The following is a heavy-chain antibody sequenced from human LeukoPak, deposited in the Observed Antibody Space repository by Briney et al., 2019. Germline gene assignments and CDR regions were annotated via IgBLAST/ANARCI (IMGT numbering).Heavy chain of an antibody. D-gene: IGHD3-22*01. CDR1: GRSISSSSCY. CDR2: IYYSGST. J-gene: IGHJ5*02. Sequence: SETLSLTCTVSGRSISSSSCYWGWIRQPPGKGLEWIGSIYYSGSTYYNPSLKSRVTISVDTSKNQFSLKLSSVTAADTAVYYCARDRSHYYDSSGYYLSDWFDPWGQGTLVTVSS. CDR3: ARDRSHYYDSSGYYLSDWFDP. V-gene: IGHV4-39*07.